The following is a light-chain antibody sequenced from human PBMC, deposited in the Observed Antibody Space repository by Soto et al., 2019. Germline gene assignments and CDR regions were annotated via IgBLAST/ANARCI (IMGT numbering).Light chain of an antibody. Sequence: QSALTQPASVSGSPGQSITISCTGTSSDVGGYNYVSWYQQHPGKAPKLMIYDVSNRPSGVSNRFSGSKFGNTASLTISGLQAEDEADYYCSSYISTSTLVVFGGGTKLTVL. CDR1: SSDVGGYNY. CDR3: SSYISTSTLVV. CDR2: DVS. J-gene: IGLJ2*01. V-gene: IGLV2-14*01.